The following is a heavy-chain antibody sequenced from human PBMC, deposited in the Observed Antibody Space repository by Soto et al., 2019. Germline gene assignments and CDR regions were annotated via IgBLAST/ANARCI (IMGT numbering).Heavy chain of an antibody. CDR2: IGTTSSFI. CDR3: ARVMCGDCSSYYYYSMDV. D-gene: IGHD2-21*02. Sequence: GGSLRLSCAASGFTFGTYTRSWVRQVPGKGLEWVSSIGTTSSFIYYADSVRGRFTISRDNAGDSLYLQMRSLRAEDTAVYYCARVMCGDCSSYYYYSMDVWGQGTTVTVSS. V-gene: IGHV3-21*01. J-gene: IGHJ6*02. CDR1: GFTFGTYT.